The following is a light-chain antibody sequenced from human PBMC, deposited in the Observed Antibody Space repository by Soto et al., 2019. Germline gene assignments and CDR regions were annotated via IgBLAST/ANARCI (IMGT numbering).Light chain of an antibody. CDR2: DVS. CDR3: SSYAGSINFYV. V-gene: IGLV2-8*01. CDR1: SSDVGGYNY. J-gene: IGLJ1*01. Sequence: QSVLTQPPSASGSPGQSVTISCTGTSSDVGGYNYVSWYQQFPGKAPKLMIYDVSERPSGVPDRFSGSKSGNMASLTVSGLQAEDEADYYCSSYAGSINFYVFGTGTKVTVL.